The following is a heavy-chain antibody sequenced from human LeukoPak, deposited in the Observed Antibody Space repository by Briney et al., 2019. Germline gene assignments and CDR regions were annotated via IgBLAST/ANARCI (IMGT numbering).Heavy chain of an antibody. CDR1: GFTFSSNH. CDR3: ASHSSSWYGFDH. V-gene: IGHV3-53*05. D-gene: IGHD6-13*01. CDR2: IYSGGST. J-gene: IGHJ4*02. Sequence: GGSLRLSCAASGFTFSSNHMSWVRQAPGKGLEWVSVIYSGGSTYYADSVKGRFTISRDNSKNTLYLQMNSLRAEDTAVYYCASHSSSWYGFDHWGQGTLVTVSS.